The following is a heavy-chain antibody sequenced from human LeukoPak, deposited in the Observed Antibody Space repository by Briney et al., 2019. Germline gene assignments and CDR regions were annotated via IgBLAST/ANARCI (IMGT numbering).Heavy chain of an antibody. V-gene: IGHV4-30-4*01. CDR1: GGSISSGDYY. CDR2: IYYSGST. D-gene: IGHD6-13*01. J-gene: IGHJ4*02. Sequence: SETLSLTCTVSGGSISSGDYYWSWIRQPPGKGLEWIGYIYYSGSTYYNPSLESRVTISVDTSKNQFSLKLSSVTAADTAVYYCARVQQGYFDYWGQGTLDTVSS. CDR3: ARVQQGYFDY.